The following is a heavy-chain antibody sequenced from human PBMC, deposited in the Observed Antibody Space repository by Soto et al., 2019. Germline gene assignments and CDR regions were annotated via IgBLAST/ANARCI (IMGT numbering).Heavy chain of an antibody. J-gene: IGHJ4*02. D-gene: IGHD5-12*01. CDR2: IKQDGSVK. CDR1: GFTFSSYW. Sequence: PGGSLRLSCAASGFTFSSYWMSWVRQAPGKGLEWVANIKQDGSVKYFVDSVKGRFTISRDNAKNSLYLQMNSLRAEDTAVYYCARVLTIVATIGYFDYWGQGTLVTVSS. CDR3: ARVLTIVATIGYFDY. V-gene: IGHV3-7*01.